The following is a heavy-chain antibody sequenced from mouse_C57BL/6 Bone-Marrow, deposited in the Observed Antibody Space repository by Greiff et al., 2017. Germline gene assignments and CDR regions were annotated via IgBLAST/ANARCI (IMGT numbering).Heavy chain of an antibody. V-gene: IGHV1-59*01. Sequence: QVQLQQPGAELVRPGTSVKLSCKASGYTFTSYWMRWVKQRPGQGLEWIGVIDPSDSYTNYNQKFKGKATLTVDTSSSTAYMQLSSLRSEDSAVYYCARPDYYGSSSLGWFAYWGQGTLVTVSA. CDR2: IDPSDSYT. CDR3: ARPDYYGSSSLGWFAY. D-gene: IGHD1-1*01. J-gene: IGHJ3*01. CDR1: GYTFTSYW.